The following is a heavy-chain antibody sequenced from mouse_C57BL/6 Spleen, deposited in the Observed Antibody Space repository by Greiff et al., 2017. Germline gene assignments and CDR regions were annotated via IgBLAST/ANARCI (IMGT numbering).Heavy chain of an antibody. CDR2: IYPGGGYT. CDR3: ARGGNYYGSSYDWYFDV. D-gene: IGHD1-1*01. J-gene: IGHJ1*03. CDR1: GYTFTNYW. V-gene: IGHV1-63*01. Sequence: QVQLQQSGAELVRPGTSVKMSCKASGYTFTNYWIGWAKQRPGHGLEWIGDIYPGGGYTNYNEKFKGKATLTADKSSSTAYMQFSSRTSEDSAIYYCARGGNYYGSSYDWYFDVWGTGTTVTVSS.